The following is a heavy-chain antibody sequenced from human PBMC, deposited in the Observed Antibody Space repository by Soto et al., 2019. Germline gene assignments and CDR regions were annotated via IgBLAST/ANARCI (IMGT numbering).Heavy chain of an antibody. J-gene: IGHJ6*02. CDR3: AIEIMGGRNGLDF. V-gene: IGHV4-61*01. CDR1: GGPVSSGSHY. D-gene: IGHD2-15*01. CDR2: ISYSGNT. Sequence: SETLSLTCTVSGGPVSSGSHYWSWIRQPPGKGLEWIGYISYSGNTNYNPSLKSRVTISLDTSKNQFSPKQSSVTVADTGVYYCAIEIMGGRNGLDFWGQVTTGTVSS.